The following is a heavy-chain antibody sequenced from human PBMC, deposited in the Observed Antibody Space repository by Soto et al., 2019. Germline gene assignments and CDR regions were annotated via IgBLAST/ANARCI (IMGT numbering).Heavy chain of an antibody. D-gene: IGHD2-2*01. J-gene: IGHJ3*02. V-gene: IGHV4-31*03. Sequence: QVQLQESGPGLVKPSQTLSLTCTVSGGSISSGGYYWSWIRQHPGKGLEWIGYIYYSGSTYYNPSLMRRVTISVDTTKNQFSLKLSSVTAADTAVYYCASALYCSSTSCPQGAFDIWGQGTMVTVSS. CDR1: GGSISSGGYY. CDR3: ASALYCSSTSCPQGAFDI. CDR2: IYYSGST.